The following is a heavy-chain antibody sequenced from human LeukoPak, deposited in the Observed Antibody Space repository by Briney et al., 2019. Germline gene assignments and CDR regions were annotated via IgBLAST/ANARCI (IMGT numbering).Heavy chain of an antibody. D-gene: IGHD6-13*01. J-gene: IGHJ3*02. CDR3: ARDAPAAAAFGDAFDI. CDR1: GFTVSSNY. Sequence: GGSLRLSCAASGFTVSSNYMSWVRQAPGKGLEWVSVIYSGGSTYYADSVKGRFTISRDNSKNTLYLQMNSLRAEDTAVYYCARDAPAAAAFGDAFDIWGQGTMVTVSS. V-gene: IGHV3-53*01. CDR2: IYSGGST.